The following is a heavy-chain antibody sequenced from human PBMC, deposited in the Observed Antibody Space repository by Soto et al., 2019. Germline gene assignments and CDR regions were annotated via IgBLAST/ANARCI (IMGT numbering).Heavy chain of an antibody. CDR1: GFTFSSYG. CDR3: AKEFGMMTFGGVIEKKGIDY. J-gene: IGHJ4*02. Sequence: QVQLVESGGGVVQPGRSLRLSCAASGFTFSSYGMHWVRQAPGKGLEWVAVISYDGSNKYYADSAKGRFTISRDNSKNTLYLQMNSLRAEDTAVYYCAKEFGMMTFGGVIEKKGIDYWGQGTLVTVSS. D-gene: IGHD3-16*02. CDR2: ISYDGSNK. V-gene: IGHV3-30*18.